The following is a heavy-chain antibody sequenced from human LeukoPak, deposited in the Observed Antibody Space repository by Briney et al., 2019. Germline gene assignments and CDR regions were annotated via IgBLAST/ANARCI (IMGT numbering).Heavy chain of an antibody. D-gene: IGHD6-13*01. Sequence: GGSLRLSCAASGFTFSSYSINWVRQAPGKGLEWVSSISSSSSYIYYADSVKGRFTIPRDNAKNSLYLQMNSLRAEDTAVYYCAGGYSSSWYRFDPWGQGTLVTVSS. V-gene: IGHV3-21*01. CDR2: ISSSSSYI. CDR1: GFTFSSYS. J-gene: IGHJ5*02. CDR3: AGGYSSSWYRFDP.